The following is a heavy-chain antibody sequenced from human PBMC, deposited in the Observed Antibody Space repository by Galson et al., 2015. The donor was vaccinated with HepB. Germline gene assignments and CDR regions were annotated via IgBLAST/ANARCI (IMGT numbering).Heavy chain of an antibody. CDR2: IYWNEDN. D-gene: IGHD3-9*01. J-gene: IGHJ5*02. CDR1: GFSLTTAGVG. CDR3: FHTTRPLIYDALTDYYRGPTTGFDP. Sequence: PALVKPTQTLTLTCTFSGFSLTTAGVGVGWIRQPPGKALEWLALIYWNEDNRYNPFLKSRLTVTRDTSENQVVLTMANMDPVDTATYYCFHTTRPLIYDALTDYYRGPTTGFDPWGPGTLVTVSS. V-gene: IGHV2-5*01.